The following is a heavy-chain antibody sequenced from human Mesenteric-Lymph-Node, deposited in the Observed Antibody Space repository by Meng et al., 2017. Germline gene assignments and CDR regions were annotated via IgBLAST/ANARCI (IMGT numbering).Heavy chain of an antibody. CDR2: IYPGDSDT. CDR1: GYSFTSYW. J-gene: IGHJ3*02. CDR3: AGGDSSSHAFVI. Sequence: KVSCKGSGYSFTSYWIGWGRQRPGKGLEWMGIIYPGDSDTRYSPSFQGQVTISADKSISTAYLQWSSLKASDTAMYYCAGGDSSSHAFVIWGQGTMVTVSS. V-gene: IGHV5-51*01. D-gene: IGHD6-13*01.